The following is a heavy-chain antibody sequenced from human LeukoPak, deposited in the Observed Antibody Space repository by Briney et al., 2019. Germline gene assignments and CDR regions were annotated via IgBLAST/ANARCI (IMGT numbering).Heavy chain of an antibody. D-gene: IGHD2-2*02. J-gene: IGHJ4*02. CDR2: ISSSSSYI. Sequence: GGSLRLSCAASGFTFSSYSMNWVRQAPGKGLEWVSSISSSSSYIYYADSVKGRFTISRDNAKNSLYLQMNSLRAEDTAVYYCAREWVDIVVVPAAIAAPYFDYWGQGTLVTVSS. CDR3: AREWVDIVVVPAAIAAPYFDY. V-gene: IGHV3-21*01. CDR1: GFTFSSYS.